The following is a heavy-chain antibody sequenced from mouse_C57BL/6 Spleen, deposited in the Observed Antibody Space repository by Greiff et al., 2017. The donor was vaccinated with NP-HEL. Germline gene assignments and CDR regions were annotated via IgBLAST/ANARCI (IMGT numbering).Heavy chain of an antibody. J-gene: IGHJ3*01. CDR2: ISSGGSYT. CDR1: GFTFSSYG. D-gene: IGHD1-1*01. Sequence: EVMLVESGGDLVKPGGSLKLSCAASGFTFSSYGMSWVRQTPDKRLEWVATISSGGSYTYYPDSVKGRFTISRDNAKNTLYLQMSSLKSEDTAMDYCARHALYCGSSLGFAYWGQGTLVTVAA. CDR3: ARHALYCGSSLGFAY. V-gene: IGHV5-6*01.